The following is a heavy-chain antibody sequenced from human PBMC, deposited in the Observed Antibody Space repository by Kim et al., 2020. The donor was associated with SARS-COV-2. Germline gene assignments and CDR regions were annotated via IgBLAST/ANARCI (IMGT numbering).Heavy chain of an antibody. V-gene: IGHV3-7*01. CDR1: GFTFSSYW. CDR2: IKQDGSET. Sequence: GGSLRLSCAASGFTFSSYWMCWVRQAPGKGLEWVANIKQDGSETYYVDSVKGRFTISRDNAKNTLYLQMNSLRAEDTAVYYCARGASSSWYFDYWGQGTLVTVSS. D-gene: IGHD6-13*01. J-gene: IGHJ4*02. CDR3: ARGASSSWYFDY.